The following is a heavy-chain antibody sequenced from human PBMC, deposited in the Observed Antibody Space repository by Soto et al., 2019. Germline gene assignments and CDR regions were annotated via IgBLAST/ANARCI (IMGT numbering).Heavy chain of an antibody. V-gene: IGHV3-30*18. J-gene: IGHJ4*02. CDR1: GLTFRRCG. D-gene: IGHD3-3*01. CDR3: AKNNYDFWSGPIDY. CDR2: IAYDGRNK. Sequence: GGSLRLSCAASGLTFRRCGMHLVRRSPGKGREWGAVIAYDGRNKYYADSVKGLFTSSRDNSKNTLYLQMNSLRAEDTAVYYCAKNNYDFWSGPIDYWGQGTLVTVSS.